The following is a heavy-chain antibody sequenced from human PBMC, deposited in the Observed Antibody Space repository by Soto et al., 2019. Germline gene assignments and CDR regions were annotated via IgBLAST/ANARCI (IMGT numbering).Heavy chain of an antibody. CDR1: GGSISSGGYY. CDR2: IYYSGST. V-gene: IGHV4-30-4*08. CDR3: ARGYVWNCISTSCPFDS. D-gene: IGHD2-2*01. Sequence: PSETLSLTCTVSGGSISSGGYYWSWIRQHPGKGLEWIGYIYYSGSTYYNPSLKSRVTISVDTSKNQFSLKLSSVTAADTAVYYCARGYVWNCISTSCPFDSWGQGTLVTVSS. J-gene: IGHJ4*02.